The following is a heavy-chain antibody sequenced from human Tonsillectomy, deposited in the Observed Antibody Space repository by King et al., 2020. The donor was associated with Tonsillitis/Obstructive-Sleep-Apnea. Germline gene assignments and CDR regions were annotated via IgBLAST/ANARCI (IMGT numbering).Heavy chain of an antibody. V-gene: IGHV3-9*01. D-gene: IGHD1-26*01. CDR1: GFTFDDYA. J-gene: IGHJ6*03. CDR3: AKAGRLDSGNSLLSYYYYYYMDV. Sequence: EVQLVESGGGLVQPGRSLRLSCVASGFTFDDYAMHWVRQAPGKGLEWVSGITWNSGSIGYADSVKGRFTISRDNAKNSLYLQMNSLRAEDTALYYCAKAGRLDSGNSLLSYYYYYYMDVWGKGTTVTVSS. CDR2: ITWNSGSI.